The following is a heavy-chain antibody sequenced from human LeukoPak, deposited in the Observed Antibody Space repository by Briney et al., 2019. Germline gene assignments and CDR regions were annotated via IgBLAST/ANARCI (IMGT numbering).Heavy chain of an antibody. CDR2: ICRNGDST. CDR1: GFTFSTYA. D-gene: IGHD6-19*01. Sequence: GGSLRLSCSASGFTFSTYAMHWVRQAPGKGLEYVSAICRNGDSTYYADSVKGRFTISRDNSKNTLYLQMSSLRPEDTAVYYCVKDREMGSGWAYFQHWGQGTLVTVSS. CDR3: VKDREMGSGWAYFQH. J-gene: IGHJ1*01. V-gene: IGHV3-64D*06.